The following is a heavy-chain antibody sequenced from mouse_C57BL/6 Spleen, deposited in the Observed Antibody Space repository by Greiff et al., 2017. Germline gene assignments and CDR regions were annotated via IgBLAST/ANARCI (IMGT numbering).Heavy chain of an antibody. CDR1: GYTFTSYW. Sequence: QVQLQQPGAELVKPGASVKLSCKASGYTFTSYWMHWVKQSPGQGLEWIGMIHPNSGSTNYNEKFKSKATLTVDKSSSTAYMQLSSLTSEDSAVYYCASNYYGSSHWYFDVWGTGTTVTVSS. D-gene: IGHD1-1*01. J-gene: IGHJ1*03. CDR3: ASNYYGSSHWYFDV. CDR2: IHPNSGST. V-gene: IGHV1-64*01.